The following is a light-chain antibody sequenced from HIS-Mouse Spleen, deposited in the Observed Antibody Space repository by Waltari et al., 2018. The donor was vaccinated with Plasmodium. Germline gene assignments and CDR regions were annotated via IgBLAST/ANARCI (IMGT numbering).Light chain of an antibody. CDR2: GAS. CDR1: QSVSSN. V-gene: IGKV3-15*01. Sequence: EIVMTQSPATLSVSPGERATLSCRASQSVSSNLAGYQQKPGQAPRFLIDGASTRATGIPARFSGSGSGTEFTLTISSLQSEDFAVYYCQQYNNWSFTFGPGTKVDIK. CDR3: QQYNNWSFT. J-gene: IGKJ3*01.